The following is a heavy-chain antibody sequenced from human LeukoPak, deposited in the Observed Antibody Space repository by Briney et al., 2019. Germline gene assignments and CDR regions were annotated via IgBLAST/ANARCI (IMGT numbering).Heavy chain of an antibody. J-gene: IGHJ4*02. D-gene: IGHD3-3*02. Sequence: PSETLSLTCTVSGYSISNGYYWGWIRQPPGKGLEWIGSIYYSGSTYYNPSLKSRVTISVDTSKNQFSLKLSSVTAADTAVYYCARHFSAPGGDFDYWGQGTLVTVSS. CDR2: IYYSGST. CDR1: GYSISNGYY. V-gene: IGHV4-38-2*02. CDR3: ARHFSAPGGDFDY.